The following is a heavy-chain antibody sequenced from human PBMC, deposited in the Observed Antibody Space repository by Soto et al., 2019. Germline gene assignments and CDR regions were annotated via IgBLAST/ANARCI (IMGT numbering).Heavy chain of an antibody. CDR1: GFTFSSYS. V-gene: IGHV3-21*01. CDR2: ISSSSSYI. Sequence: GGSLRLSCAASGFTFSSYSMNWVRQAPGKGLEWVSSISSSSSYIYYADSVKGRFTISRDNAKNSLYLQMNSLRAEDTAVYYCARDPQYLPHQVYPTAWGQGTLVTVSS. CDR3: ARDPQYLPHQVYPTA. J-gene: IGHJ5*02. D-gene: IGHD2-2*02.